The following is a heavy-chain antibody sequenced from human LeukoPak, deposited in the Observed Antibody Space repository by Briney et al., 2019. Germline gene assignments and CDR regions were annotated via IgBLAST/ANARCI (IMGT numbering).Heavy chain of an antibody. Sequence: PGGSLRLSCEASGFSLSISGMNWVRQAPGKGLEWVSYISSSSDLMSYVDSVKGRFTVSRDNAKNSLFLQMNSLRDEDTAVYYCARSYPSVDSPPIDYWGQGTLVTVSS. D-gene: IGHD5-12*01. J-gene: IGHJ4*02. CDR3: ARSYPSVDSPPIDY. V-gene: IGHV3-48*02. CDR2: ISSSSDLM. CDR1: GFSLSISG.